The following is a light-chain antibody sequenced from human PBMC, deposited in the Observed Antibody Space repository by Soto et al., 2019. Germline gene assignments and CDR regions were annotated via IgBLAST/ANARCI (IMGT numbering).Light chain of an antibody. CDR3: QQRKNWPPLT. V-gene: IGKV3-11*01. Sequence: ETVLTQSPATLSLSPGERATLSCRASQSVDIYLAWYQQKPGQAPRLLIYDASNRATGIPDRFSGSGSGTDFTLTISSLEPEDFAVYYCQQRKNWPPLTFGGGTKVEIK. J-gene: IGKJ4*01. CDR1: QSVDIY. CDR2: DAS.